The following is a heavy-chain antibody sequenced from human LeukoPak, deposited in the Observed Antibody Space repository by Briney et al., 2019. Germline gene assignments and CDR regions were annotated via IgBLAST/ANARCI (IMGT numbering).Heavy chain of an antibody. CDR2: ISYDGSNK. J-gene: IGHJ6*02. V-gene: IGHV3-30-3*01. Sequence: GGPLRLSCAASGFTFSSYAMHWVRQAPGKGLEWVAVISYDGSNKYYADSVKGRFTISRDNSKNTLYLQMNSLRAEDTAVYYCAREWTTSPLYYYGMDVWGQGTTVTVSS. CDR1: GFTFSSYA. D-gene: IGHD4-11*01. CDR3: AREWTTSPLYYYGMDV.